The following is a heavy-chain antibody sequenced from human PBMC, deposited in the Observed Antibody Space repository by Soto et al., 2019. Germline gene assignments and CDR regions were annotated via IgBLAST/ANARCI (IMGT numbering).Heavy chain of an antibody. CDR1: DYNFTSYG. D-gene: IGHD1-7*01. J-gene: IGHJ5*02. CDR2: ISVYNGNT. V-gene: IGHV1-18*01. Sequence: QVQLVQSGAEVKKPGASVKVSCKASDYNFTSYGISWVRQAPGQGLEWMGWISVYNGNTNYAQKLQGRVTMTTDTSTSTVYMELRSLRSDDTAVYYCARDRGYNWNYGWFDPWGQGTLVTVSS. CDR3: ARDRGYNWNYGWFDP.